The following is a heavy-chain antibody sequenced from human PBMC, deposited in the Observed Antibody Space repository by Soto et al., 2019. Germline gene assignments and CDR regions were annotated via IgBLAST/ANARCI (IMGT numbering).Heavy chain of an antibody. CDR3: ARDSSGYYYDSRNGWFDP. CDR1: GYTITNYY. CDR2: INPSGGST. D-gene: IGHD3-22*01. V-gene: IGHV1-46*01. J-gene: IGHJ5*02. Sequence: WASVKVSCKASGYTITNYYMQWVRQAPGQGLEWMGMINPSGGSTRDAQKFQGRVTMTRDTSTNTVYKELSSLRSEDTAVYYCARDSSGYYYDSRNGWFDPWGQGTLVTVSS.